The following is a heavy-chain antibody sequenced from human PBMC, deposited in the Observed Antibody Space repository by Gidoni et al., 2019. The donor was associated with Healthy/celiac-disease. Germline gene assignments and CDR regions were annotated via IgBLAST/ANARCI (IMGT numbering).Heavy chain of an antibody. CDR3: ARGDSSGWEFDY. CDR2: LIPILGIA. J-gene: IGHJ4*02. CDR1: GATFSSYA. D-gene: IGHD6-19*01. Sequence: QVQLVQSGAEVKKPGSSVKVSCKASGATFSSYAISWVRQAPGQGLEWMGRLIPILGIANYAQKFQGRVTITADKSTSTAYMELSSLRSEDTAVYYCARGDSSGWEFDYWGQGTLVTVSS. V-gene: IGHV1-69*04.